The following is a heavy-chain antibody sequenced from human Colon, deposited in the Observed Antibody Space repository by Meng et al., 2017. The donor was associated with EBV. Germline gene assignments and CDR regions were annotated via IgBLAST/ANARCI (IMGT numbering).Heavy chain of an antibody. CDR1: GVSISSNIR. V-gene: IGHV4-4*02. Sequence: QVQRQEPGPGLVNPSGTLSLTCGVSGVSISSNIRWTWVRQPPGKGLEWIGDIDDSGSTNYNPSLNSRISISLDKSKNHFSLKVNSVTAADTAVYYCARGKQDAWELLAYWGQGALVTVSS. D-gene: IGHD1-26*01. CDR3: ARGKQDAWELLAY. CDR2: IDDSGST. J-gene: IGHJ4*02.